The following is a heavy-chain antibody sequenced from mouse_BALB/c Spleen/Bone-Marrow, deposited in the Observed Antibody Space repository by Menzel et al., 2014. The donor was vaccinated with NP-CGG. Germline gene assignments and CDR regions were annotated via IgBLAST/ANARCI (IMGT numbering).Heavy chain of an antibody. CDR2: INPDSSTI. J-gene: IGHJ4*01. D-gene: IGHD2-3*01. V-gene: IGHV4-1*02. Sequence: EVQLQESGGGLVQPGGSLKLSCAASGFDFSRYWMSWVRQAPGKGLEWIGEINPDSSTINYTPSLKDKFIISRDNAKNTLYLQMNKVRPEDTALNYCASRGYYCMMVYGSERTTVTISS. CDR3: ASRGYYCMMVY. CDR1: GFDFSRYW.